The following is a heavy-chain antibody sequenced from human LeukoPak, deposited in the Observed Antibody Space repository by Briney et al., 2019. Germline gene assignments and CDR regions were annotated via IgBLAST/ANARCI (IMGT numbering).Heavy chain of an antibody. CDR2: IYYSGST. CDR1: GGSISSYY. J-gene: IGHJ4*02. Sequence: SETLSLTCTVSGGSISSYYWSWIRQPPGKGLEWIGYIYYSGSTNYNPSLKSRVTISVDTSKNQFSLKLSSVTAADTAVYYCARVVAVAGMGGFDYWGQGTLVTVSS. V-gene: IGHV4-59*12. CDR3: ARVVAVAGMGGFDY. D-gene: IGHD6-19*01.